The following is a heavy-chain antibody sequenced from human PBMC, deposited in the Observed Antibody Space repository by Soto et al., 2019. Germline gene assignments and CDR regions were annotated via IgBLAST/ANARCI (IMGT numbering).Heavy chain of an antibody. CDR3: ASRDYDFWTAVSYYYGMDV. CDR1: GFTFSSYW. Sequence: EVQLVESGGGLVQPGGSLRLSCAASGFTFSSYWMSWFRQAPGKGLEWVTDMKQDGGEKYYVDSVKGRFTISRDNAKTSLYLQMNSLRVEDTAVYYCASRDYDFWTAVSYYYGMDVWGQGTTVTVSS. D-gene: IGHD3-3*01. V-gene: IGHV3-7*01. J-gene: IGHJ6*02. CDR2: MKQDGGEK.